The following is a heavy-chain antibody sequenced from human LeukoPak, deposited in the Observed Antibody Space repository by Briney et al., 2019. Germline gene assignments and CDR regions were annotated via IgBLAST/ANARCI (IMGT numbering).Heavy chain of an antibody. CDR2: VYYTGST. D-gene: IGHD3-3*01. V-gene: IGHV4-4*02. Sequence: SETLSLTCAVSGGSINSGTWWSWVRQPPGKGLEWIGYVYYTGSTNYNPSFQSRVTITVDTSNNQFSLNLRSVTAADTAMYYCARYMRASGTYDFDYWGQGTLVTVSS. CDR3: ARYMRASGTYDFDY. J-gene: IGHJ4*02. CDR1: GGSINSGTW.